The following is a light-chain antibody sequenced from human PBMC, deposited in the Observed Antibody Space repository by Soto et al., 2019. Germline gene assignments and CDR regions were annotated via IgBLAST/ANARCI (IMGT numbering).Light chain of an antibody. V-gene: IGLV2-8*01. Sequence: QSALTQPPSASGSLGQSVTISCTGTSSDVGGYNFVSWYQHHPGKAPKLMIYEVTKRPSGVPDRFSGSKSGNTASLTVSGLQTEDEADYYCSSYAGSIYVFGTGTKVTVL. CDR2: EVT. J-gene: IGLJ1*01. CDR3: SSYAGSIYV. CDR1: SSDVGGYNF.